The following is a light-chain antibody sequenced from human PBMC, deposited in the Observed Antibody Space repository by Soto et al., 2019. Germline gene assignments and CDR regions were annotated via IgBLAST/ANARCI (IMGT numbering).Light chain of an antibody. CDR3: QQYGPSLT. CDR1: QSLTYTY. CDR2: GVS. Sequence: EIVLTQSPGTLSLSPGERATLSCRASQSLTYTYLAWYQQKPGQAPRLLIYGVSNRATGIPDRFSGSGSGTDFTLISSRLEPEDFAVYYWQQYGPSLTFGQGTKVEIK. J-gene: IGKJ1*01. V-gene: IGKV3-20*01.